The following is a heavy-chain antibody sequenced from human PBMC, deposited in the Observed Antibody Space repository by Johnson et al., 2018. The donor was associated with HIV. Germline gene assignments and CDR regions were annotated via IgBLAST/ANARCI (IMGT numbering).Heavy chain of an antibody. V-gene: IGHV3-7*01. J-gene: IGHJ3*02. Sequence: VQLVESGGGVVQPGWSLRLSCAASGFTFNTYWMTWVRQVPGKGLEWVANIKEDGSEKYYVDSVKGRFTISRDHSKNTLYLQMNSLRAEDTAVYYCARDRVLLWFGESPLDAFDIWGQGTMVTVSS. D-gene: IGHD3-10*01. CDR3: ARDRVLLWFGESPLDAFDI. CDR1: GFTFNTYW. CDR2: IKEDGSEK.